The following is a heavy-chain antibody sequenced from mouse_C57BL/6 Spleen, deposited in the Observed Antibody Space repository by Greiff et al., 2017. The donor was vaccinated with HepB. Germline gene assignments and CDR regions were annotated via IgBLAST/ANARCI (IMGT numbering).Heavy chain of an antibody. Sequence: EVKLVESGGGLVKPGGSLKLSCAASGFTFSDYGMHWVRQAPEKGLEWVAYISSGSSTIYYADTVKGRFTISRDNAKNTLFLQTTSLRSEDTAMYYCARQRLRYYAMDYWGQGTSVTVSS. CDR1: GFTFSDYG. V-gene: IGHV5-17*01. D-gene: IGHD2-4*01. CDR3: ARQRLRYYAMDY. CDR2: ISSGSSTI. J-gene: IGHJ4*01.